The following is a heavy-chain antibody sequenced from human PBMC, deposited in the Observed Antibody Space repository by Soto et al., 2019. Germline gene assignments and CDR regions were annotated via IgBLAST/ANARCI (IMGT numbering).Heavy chain of an antibody. Sequence: SETLSLTCTVSGGSISSYYWSWIRQPPGKGLEWIGYICYSGGTNYNPSLRSRVTISVDTSKNQFSLKLSSVTAADTAVYYCARAIQVNYDFWSGSEPGYFDYWGQGTLVTVSS. V-gene: IGHV4-59*01. CDR3: ARAIQVNYDFWSGSEPGYFDY. D-gene: IGHD3-3*01. J-gene: IGHJ4*02. CDR2: ICYSGGT. CDR1: GGSISSYY.